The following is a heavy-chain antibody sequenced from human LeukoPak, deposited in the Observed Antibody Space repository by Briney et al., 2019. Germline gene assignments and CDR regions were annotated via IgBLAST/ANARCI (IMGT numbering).Heavy chain of an antibody. J-gene: IGHJ4*02. CDR1: GGSISSGGYY. Sequence: SETLSLTCTVSGGSISSGGYYWSWIRQHPGKGLEWIGYIYYSGSTYYNPSLKSRVTISVDTSKNQFSLKLSSVTAADTAVYYCASHYYYGSGSYQATFDYWGQGTLVTVSS. V-gene: IGHV4-31*03. CDR3: ASHYYYGSGSYQATFDY. D-gene: IGHD3-10*01. CDR2: IYYSGST.